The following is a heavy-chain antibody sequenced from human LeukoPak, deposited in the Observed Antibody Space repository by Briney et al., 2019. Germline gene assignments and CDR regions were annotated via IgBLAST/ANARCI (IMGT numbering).Heavy chain of an antibody. Sequence: PGGSLRLSCAASGSTFSTYAMSWVRQAPGKGLEWVSAISGGGGSTHYADSVKGRFTISRDNSKNTLFLQMSSLRADDTAIYYCAKHYDISGYYPYWGQGTLVTVSS. CDR1: GSTFSTYA. D-gene: IGHD3-22*01. CDR3: AKHYDISGYYPY. J-gene: IGHJ4*02. V-gene: IGHV3-23*01. CDR2: ISGGGGST.